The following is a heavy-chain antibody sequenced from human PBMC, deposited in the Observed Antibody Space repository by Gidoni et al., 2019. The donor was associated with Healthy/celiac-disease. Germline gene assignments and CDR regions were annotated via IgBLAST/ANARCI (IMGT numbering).Heavy chain of an antibody. CDR1: GFTFSSYW. Sequence: EVQLVESGGGLVQPGGSLRLSCAASGFTFSSYWMSWVRQAPGKGLEWVANIKQDGSEKYYVDSVKGRFTISRDNAKNSLYLQMNSLRAEDTAVYYCARVSWSGYYNDEYGMDVWGQGTTVTVSS. D-gene: IGHD3-3*01. CDR3: ARVSWSGYYNDEYGMDV. V-gene: IGHV3-7*03. CDR2: IKQDGSEK. J-gene: IGHJ6*02.